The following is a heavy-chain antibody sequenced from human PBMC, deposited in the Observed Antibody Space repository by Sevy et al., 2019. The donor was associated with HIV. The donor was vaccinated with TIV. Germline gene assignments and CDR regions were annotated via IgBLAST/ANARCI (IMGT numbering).Heavy chain of an antibody. V-gene: IGHV1-2*02. J-gene: IGHJ4*02. CDR3: VRDDRDGYFEH. CDR1: GYTFTGYY. Sequence: ASVKVSCKASGYTFTGYYMHWMRQAPGQGLEWMGWINPDSGDPTYAPKFQGRVTLTRDTSINTAYMDLRRLKSDDTALYYCVRDDRDGYFEHWGQGTLVTVSS. CDR2: INPDSGDP.